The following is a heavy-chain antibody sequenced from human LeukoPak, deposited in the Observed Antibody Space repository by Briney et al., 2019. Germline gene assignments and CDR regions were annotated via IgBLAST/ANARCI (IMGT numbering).Heavy chain of an antibody. CDR1: GYSISSGYY. V-gene: IGHV4-38-2*02. J-gene: IGHJ4*02. CDR2: IYHSGST. Sequence: SETLSLTCTVSGYSISSGYYWGWIRQPPGKGLEWIGSIYHSGSTYYNPSLKSRVTISVDTSKNQFSLKLSSVTAADTAVYYCARIQPNWLCLGELSSSPDYWGQGTLVTVSS. D-gene: IGHD3-16*02. CDR3: ARIQPNWLCLGELSSSPDY.